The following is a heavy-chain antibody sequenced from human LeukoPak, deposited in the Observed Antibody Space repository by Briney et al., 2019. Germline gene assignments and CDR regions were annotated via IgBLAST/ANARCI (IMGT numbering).Heavy chain of an antibody. CDR3: ARDTGYCSGGSCSTYLDY. J-gene: IGHJ4*02. Sequence: EASVTVSCKASGYTFTSYGISWVRQAPGQGLEWMGWISAYNGNTNYAQKLQGRVTMTTDTSTSTAHMELRSLRSDDTAVYYCARDTGYCSGGSCSTYLDYWGQGTLVTVSS. D-gene: IGHD2-15*01. CDR1: GYTFTSYG. CDR2: ISAYNGNT. V-gene: IGHV1-18*01.